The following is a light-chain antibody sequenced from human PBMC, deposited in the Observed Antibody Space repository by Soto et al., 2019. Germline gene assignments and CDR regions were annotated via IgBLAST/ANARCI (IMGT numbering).Light chain of an antibody. CDR3: SSYAGSNNYV. J-gene: IGLJ1*01. V-gene: IGLV2-8*01. CDR2: EVS. CDR1: SSDVGGYNY. Sequence: QSVLTQPPSASGSPGQSVTISCTGTSSDVGGYNYVSWYQQHPGKAPKLMIYEVSKRPSGVPDRFSGSKSGNTASLTVSGLQAEDEAHYYCSSYAGSNNYVFGTGTKVTV.